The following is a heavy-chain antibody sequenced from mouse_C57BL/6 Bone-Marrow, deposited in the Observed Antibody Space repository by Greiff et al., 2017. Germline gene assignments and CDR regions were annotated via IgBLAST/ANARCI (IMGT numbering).Heavy chain of an antibody. Sequence: DVKLVESGGGLVKPGGSLKLSCAASGFTFSDYGMHWVRQAPEKGLGWVAYISSGSSTIYYADTVKGRFTISRDNAKNTLFLQMTSLRSEDTAMYYCARAEDDFDDWGKGTTLTVSS. CDR2: ISSGSSTI. V-gene: IGHV5-17*01. CDR3: ARAEDDFDD. J-gene: IGHJ2*01. CDR1: GFTFSDYG.